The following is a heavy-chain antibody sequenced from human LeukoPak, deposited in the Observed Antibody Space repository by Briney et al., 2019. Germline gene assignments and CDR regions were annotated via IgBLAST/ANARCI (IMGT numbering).Heavy chain of an antibody. V-gene: IGHV1-2*02. CDR1: DFRDYY. CDR2: IKPKSGDT. J-gene: IGHJ4*02. CDR3: ASGYSGYDLNY. Sequence: ASVKVSCKTSDFRDYYMNWVRQAPGQGLEWLGWIKPKSGDTDYAQKFQGRVTMTRDTSISTAYMELSGLKPDDTAIYFCASGYSGYDLNYWGQGTQVTVSS. D-gene: IGHD5-12*01.